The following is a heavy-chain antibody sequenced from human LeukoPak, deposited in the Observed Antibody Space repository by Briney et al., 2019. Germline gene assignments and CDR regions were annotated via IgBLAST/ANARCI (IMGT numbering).Heavy chain of an antibody. CDR1: EFTFSSYA. Sequence: PGGSLRLSCAASEFTFSSYAMSWVRQAPGKGLEWVSAISGSGGSTYYADSVKGRFTISRDNSKNTLYLQMNSLRAEDTAVYYCAKQMSLDDYFDYWGQGTLVTVSS. CDR3: AKQMSLDDYFDY. CDR2: ISGSGGST. V-gene: IGHV3-23*01. D-gene: IGHD1-1*01. J-gene: IGHJ4*02.